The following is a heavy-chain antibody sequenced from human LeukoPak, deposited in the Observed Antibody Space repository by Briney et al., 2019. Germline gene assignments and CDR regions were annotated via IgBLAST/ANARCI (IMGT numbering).Heavy chain of an antibody. CDR1: GVSISNTGYY. CDR3: AGFYGSVTYTYFDS. Sequence: SETLSLTCTVSGVSISNTGYYWGWGRQPPGKGLEWIGTIFYSGSAYYTPSLRSRVSMYLDTSKNQFSLNLNSVTAADTALYCCAGFYGSVTYTYFDSWGQGTLVTVCS. J-gene: IGHJ4*02. V-gene: IGHV4-39*01. CDR2: IFYSGSA. D-gene: IGHD3-10*01.